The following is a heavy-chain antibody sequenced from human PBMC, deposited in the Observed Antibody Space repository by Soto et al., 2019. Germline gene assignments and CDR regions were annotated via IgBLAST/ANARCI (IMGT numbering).Heavy chain of an antibody. J-gene: IGHJ3*02. CDR2: ITSGSGGGT. CDR1: GFTFSSNA. CDR3: GKGTWGAFDI. Sequence: EVQLLESGGGLVQPGGSLRLSCVASGFTFSSNAMSWVRHAPGKGLEWVSHITSGSGGGTYYADSVKGRFTISRDNGKNTLYMQMNRLTVEDTAVYYCGKGTWGAFDIWGHGTLVTVSS. V-gene: IGHV3-23*01. D-gene: IGHD7-27*01.